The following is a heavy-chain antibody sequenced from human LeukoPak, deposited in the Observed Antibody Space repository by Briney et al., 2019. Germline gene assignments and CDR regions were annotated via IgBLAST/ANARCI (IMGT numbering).Heavy chain of an antibody. CDR2: IYPGDSDT. V-gene: IGHV5-51*01. CDR1: GYSFTSYW. Sequence: GESLKISCKGSGYSFTSYWIGWVRQMPGKGLEWTGIIYPGDSDTRYSPSFQGQVTISADKSISTAYLQWSSLKASDTAMYYCARSAVAAKSHFQHWGQGTLVTVSS. J-gene: IGHJ1*01. CDR3: ARSAVAAKSHFQH. D-gene: IGHD2-15*01.